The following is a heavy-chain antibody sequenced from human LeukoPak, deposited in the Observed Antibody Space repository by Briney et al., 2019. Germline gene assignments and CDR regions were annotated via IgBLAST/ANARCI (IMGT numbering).Heavy chain of an antibody. CDR3: ARDYYDSSGYQPLGYYGMDV. V-gene: IGHV3-30*04. Sequence: GGSLRLSCAASGFAFSSFAMRWGRQAPGKGLEGVVVISYDGSNKYYADSVKGRFTISRDNSKNTLYLQMNSLRAEDTAVYYCARDYYDSSGYQPLGYYGMDVWGQGTTVTVSS. CDR2: ISYDGSNK. J-gene: IGHJ6*02. D-gene: IGHD3-22*01. CDR1: GFAFSSFA.